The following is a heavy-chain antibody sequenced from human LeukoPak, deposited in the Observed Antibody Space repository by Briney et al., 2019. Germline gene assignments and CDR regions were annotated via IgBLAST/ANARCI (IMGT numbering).Heavy chain of an antibody. Sequence: PSETLSLTCTVSGRSISNYHWSWIRQPAGKGLEWISQIHTSGSTNYNTPPKSRVTMSIDTPENQLSLTIRSVTAADTAVYYCARRDISSGWSFDYWGQGILVTVSS. CDR2: IHTSGST. CDR1: GRSISNYH. V-gene: IGHV4-4*07. CDR3: ARRDISSGWSFDY. D-gene: IGHD6-19*01. J-gene: IGHJ4*02.